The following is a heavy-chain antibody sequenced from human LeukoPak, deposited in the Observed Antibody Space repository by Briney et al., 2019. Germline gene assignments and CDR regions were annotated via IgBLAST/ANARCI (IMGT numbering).Heavy chain of an antibody. V-gene: IGHV2-70*04. CDR2: IDWDDDK. J-gene: IGHJ4*02. D-gene: IGHD6-19*01. CDR1: GFSLSTSGMR. Sequence: SGPALVKPTQTLTLTCTFSGFSLSTSGMRVSWIRQPPGKALEWLARIDWDDDKFYSTSLKTRLTISKDTSKNHVVLTLTNMDPVDTATYYCARISLGSDTSPSSGWPYYFDYWGQGTLVTVSS. CDR3: ARISLGSDTSPSSGWPYYFDY.